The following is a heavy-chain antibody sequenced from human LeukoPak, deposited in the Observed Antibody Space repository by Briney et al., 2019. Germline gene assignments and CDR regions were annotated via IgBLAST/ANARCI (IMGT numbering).Heavy chain of an antibody. V-gene: IGHV4-59*12. CDR3: ARVLRKGPYGDGGYFYFFMDA. J-gene: IGHJ6*03. CDR1: GGSISSYY. CDR2: IYYSGST. Sequence: SETLSLTCTVSGGSISSYYWSWIRQPPGKGLEWIGYIYYSGSTNYNPSLKSRVTISVDTSKNQFSLQLNSVTPEDTAVYYCARVLRKGPYGDGGYFYFFMDAWGKGTTVTVSS. D-gene: IGHD4-17*01.